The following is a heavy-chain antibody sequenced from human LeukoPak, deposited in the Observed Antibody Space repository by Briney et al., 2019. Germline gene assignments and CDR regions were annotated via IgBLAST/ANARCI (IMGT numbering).Heavy chain of an antibody. CDR3: ARGLDHAWVFDY. J-gene: IGHJ4*02. CDR2: IYSGGST. Sequence: PGGFLRLSCAASGFTVSSNYMSWVRQVPGKGLVWVSIIYSGGSTYYADSVKDRFTISRDNSKNTLFLQMNSLRAEDTAVYYCARGLDHAWVFDYWGQGTLVTVSS. V-gene: IGHV3-66*01. CDR1: GFTVSSNY. D-gene: IGHD3/OR15-3a*01.